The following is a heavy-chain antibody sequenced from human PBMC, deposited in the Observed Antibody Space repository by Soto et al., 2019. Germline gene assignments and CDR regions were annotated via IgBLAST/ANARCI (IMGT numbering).Heavy chain of an antibody. CDR2: INPSGST. Sequence: QVQLQQWGAGLLKPSETLSLTCAVYGGSFSGYYWTWIRQPPGTGLAWIGEINPSGSTKYNPSLKSRVTISVDTSKNQFSLKLTSVTAADTAVYYCARDKITGLFDYWGQGTLVTVSS. D-gene: IGHD2-8*02. CDR3: ARDKITGLFDY. CDR1: GGSFSGYY. J-gene: IGHJ4*02. V-gene: IGHV4-34*01.